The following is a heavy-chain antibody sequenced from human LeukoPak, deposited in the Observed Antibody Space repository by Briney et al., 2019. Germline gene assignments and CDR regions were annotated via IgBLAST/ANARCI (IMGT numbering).Heavy chain of an antibody. V-gene: IGHV4-59*08. CDR3: ARLRDDYYDSSGYYRTSYYFDY. CDR1: GGSISSYY. CDR2: TYYSGST. J-gene: IGHJ4*02. Sequence: PSETLSLNCTVSGGSISSYYWSWIRQPPGKGLEWIGYTYYSGSTNYNPSLKSRVTISVDTSKNQFSLKLSSVTAADTAVYYCARLRDDYYDSSGYYRTSYYFDYWGQGTLVTVSS. D-gene: IGHD3-22*01.